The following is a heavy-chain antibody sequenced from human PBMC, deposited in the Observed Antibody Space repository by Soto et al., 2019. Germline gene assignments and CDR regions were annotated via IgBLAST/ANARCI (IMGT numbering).Heavy chain of an antibody. D-gene: IGHD3-10*01. CDR2: ISPYSGNT. CDR3: TRGSFGEFVYYFAY. J-gene: IGHJ4*02. Sequence: QVQLVQSGAEVKKPGASVKVSCKTSGYTFTTYGISWVRQASGQGLEWMGWISPYSGNTRYAQKLQGRVTMTADTTTSQSYMDLRSLTSDHTAVYYCTRGSFGEFVYYFAYWGQGTLDTVSS. V-gene: IGHV1-18*01. CDR1: GYTFTTYG.